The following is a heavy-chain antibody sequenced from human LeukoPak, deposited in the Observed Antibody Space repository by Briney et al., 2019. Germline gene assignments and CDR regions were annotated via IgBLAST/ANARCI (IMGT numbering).Heavy chain of an antibody. CDR3: ARGRRNWYSSSPPRY. J-gene: IGHJ4*02. D-gene: IGHD6-6*01. V-gene: IGHV4-39*01. CDR1: GGSISSSSYY. CDR2: IYYSGST. Sequence: SETLSLTCTVSGGSISSSSYYWGWIRQPSGKGLEWIGSIYYSGSTYYNPSLKSRVTISVDTSKNQFSLKPSSVTAADTAVYYCARGRRNWYSSSPPRYWGQGTLVTVSS.